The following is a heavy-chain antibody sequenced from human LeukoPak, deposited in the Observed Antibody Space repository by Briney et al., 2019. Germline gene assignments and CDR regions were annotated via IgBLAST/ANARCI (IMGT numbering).Heavy chain of an antibody. D-gene: IGHD3-10*01. Sequence: PSETLSLTCTVSGYSISSGYYWGWIRQPPGKGLEWIGSIYHSGSTYYNPSLKSRVTISVDTSKNQFSLKLSSVTAADTAVYYCAREGFNYGSGSYYFDYWGQGTLVTVSS. V-gene: IGHV4-38-2*02. CDR1: GYSISSGYY. J-gene: IGHJ4*02. CDR3: AREGFNYGSGSYYFDY. CDR2: IYHSGST.